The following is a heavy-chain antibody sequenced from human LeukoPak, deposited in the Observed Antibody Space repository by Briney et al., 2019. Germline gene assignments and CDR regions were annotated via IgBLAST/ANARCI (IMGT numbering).Heavy chain of an antibody. J-gene: IGHJ4*02. D-gene: IGHD3-3*02. CDR2: IYHSGST. V-gene: IGHV4-4*02. CDR3: ARRVEAFPTYYSDY. Sequence: SGTLSLTCAVSGGSISSSNWWSWVRQPPGKGLEWIGEIYHSGSTNYNPSLKSRIAISVDTSKNQFSLKLSSVTAADTAVYYCARRVEAFPTYYSDYWGQGTRVTVSS. CDR1: GGSISSSNW.